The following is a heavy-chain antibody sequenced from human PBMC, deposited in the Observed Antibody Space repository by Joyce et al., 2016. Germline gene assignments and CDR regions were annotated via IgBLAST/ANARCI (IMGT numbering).Heavy chain of an antibody. D-gene: IGHD1-1*01. CDR3: ARELNFVGAFDI. V-gene: IGHV4-61*03. Sequence: QVQLQESGPGLVKPSETLSLTCTVSGGSVISGNYYWSWIRQPPGKGLEWNGCIYYRGTTNYNPSLKSRVTMSLDTSKNHFSLKLSSVTAADTAVYYCARELNFVGAFDIWGQGTMVTFSS. CDR1: GGSVISGNYY. J-gene: IGHJ3*02. CDR2: IYYRGTT.